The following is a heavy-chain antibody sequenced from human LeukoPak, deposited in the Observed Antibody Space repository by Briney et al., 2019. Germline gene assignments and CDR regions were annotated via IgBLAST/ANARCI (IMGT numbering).Heavy chain of an antibody. J-gene: IGHJ4*02. V-gene: IGHV4-39*07. CDR2: IYYSGST. Sequence: SETLSLTCTVSGGSISSRSYYWGWIRQPPGKGLEWIGSIYYSGSTYYNPSLKSRLTISIDTSKNQFSLKLSSVTAADTAVYYCARADECSNGYLDYWGQGTLVTVSS. CDR3: ARADECSNGYLDY. CDR1: GGSISSRSYY. D-gene: IGHD2-8*01.